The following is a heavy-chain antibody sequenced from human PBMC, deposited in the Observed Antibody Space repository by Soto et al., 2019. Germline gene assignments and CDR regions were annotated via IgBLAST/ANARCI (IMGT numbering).Heavy chain of an antibody. J-gene: IGHJ4*02. D-gene: IGHD1-26*01. Sequence: GASVKVSCKTSGYTFTNYFIHWVRQAPGQGLEWMGIINPSADSTNYAQKFQGRVTVTRDTSTSTVYMELRSLRSEDTAVYFCAREYGGSRRFDYWGQGTVVTVSS. CDR3: AREYGGSRRFDY. V-gene: IGHV1-46*01. CDR1: GYTFTNYF. CDR2: INPSADST.